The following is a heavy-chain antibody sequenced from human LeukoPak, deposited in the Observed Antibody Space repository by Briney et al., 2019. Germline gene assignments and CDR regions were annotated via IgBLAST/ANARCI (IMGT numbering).Heavy chain of an antibody. D-gene: IGHD4-11*01. Sequence: SETLSLTCTVSGGSISSSSYYWGWIRQPPGKGLEWIGSIFYSGSTYYNPSLKSRVTLSLDTSKNQFSLKLSSVTAADTAVYYCARHPRPMTTVTTPPYYMDVWGKGTTVTVSS. CDR3: ARHPRPMTTVTTPPYYMDV. CDR2: IFYSGST. V-gene: IGHV4-39*01. J-gene: IGHJ6*03. CDR1: GGSISSSSYY.